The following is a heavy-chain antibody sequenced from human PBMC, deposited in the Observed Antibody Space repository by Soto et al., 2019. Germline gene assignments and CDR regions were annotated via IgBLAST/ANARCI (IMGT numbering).Heavy chain of an antibody. V-gene: IGHV3-33*01. J-gene: IGHJ6*02. Sequence: QVQLVESGGGVVQPGRSLRLSCAASGFTFTTYVMHWVRQAPGKGLEWMAVIWYDGSNKNYADFVKGRFTISRDNSKNTLYQQMDSLRAEDTAVYYCARDPNPGRYGMDVWGQGTTVTVSS. CDR2: IWYDGSNK. CDR1: GFTFTTYV. CDR3: ARDPNPGRYGMDV.